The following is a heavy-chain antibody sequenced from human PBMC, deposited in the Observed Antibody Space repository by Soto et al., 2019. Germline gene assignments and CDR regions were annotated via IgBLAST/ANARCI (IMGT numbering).Heavy chain of an antibody. CDR1: EFTFNNYW. V-gene: IGHV3-74*01. CDR2: INTDGSTT. CDR3: ARGISLQYGLDV. Sequence: EVQLVESGGGLVQPGGSLRLSCAASEFTFNNYWMHWVRQVPGKGLEWVSRINTDGSTTNYADSVMGRFTISRDNADNTVYLQMNSLRAEDTAVYYCARGISLQYGLDVWGQGATVTVSS. J-gene: IGHJ6*02. D-gene: IGHD3-3*01.